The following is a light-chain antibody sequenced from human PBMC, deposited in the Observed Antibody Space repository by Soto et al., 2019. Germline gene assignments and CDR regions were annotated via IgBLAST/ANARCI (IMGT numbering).Light chain of an antibody. CDR1: QNINDW. Sequence: DIQVTQSPSTLSASVGDRVTINCRASQNINDWLAWYQQKSGKAPKGLIYKASSLESGVPSRFSGSGSGTEFTLTISSLQTEDFATYYCQQYGANSPWTFGQGTKVEIK. J-gene: IGKJ1*01. V-gene: IGKV1-5*03. CDR3: QQYGANSPWT. CDR2: KAS.